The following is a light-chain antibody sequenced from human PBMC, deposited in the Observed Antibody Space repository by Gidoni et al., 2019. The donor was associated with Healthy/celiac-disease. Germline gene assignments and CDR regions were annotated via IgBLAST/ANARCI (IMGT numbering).Light chain of an antibody. Sequence: DIQLTQSPSFLSASVGDRVTITCRASQGISSYLAWYQQKTGKAPKLLIYAASTLQSGVPSRFSGSGSGTEFTLTISSLQPEDFATYYCQQLNSYPVTFXQXTKLEIK. CDR1: QGISSY. CDR2: AAS. J-gene: IGKJ2*01. CDR3: QQLNSYPVT. V-gene: IGKV1-9*01.